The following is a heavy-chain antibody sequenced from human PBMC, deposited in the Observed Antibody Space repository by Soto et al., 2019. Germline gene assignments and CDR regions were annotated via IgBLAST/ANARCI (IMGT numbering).Heavy chain of an antibody. D-gene: IGHD3-10*01. CDR2: INHSGST. Sequence: TSETLSLTCAVYGGSFSGYYWSWIRQPPGKGLEWIGEINHSGSTNYNPSLKSRVTISVDTSKNQFSLKLSSVTAADTAVYYCAREVMVRGSLLYYMDVWGKGTTVTVSS. V-gene: IGHV4-34*01. CDR1: GGSFSGYY. CDR3: AREVMVRGSLLYYMDV. J-gene: IGHJ6*03.